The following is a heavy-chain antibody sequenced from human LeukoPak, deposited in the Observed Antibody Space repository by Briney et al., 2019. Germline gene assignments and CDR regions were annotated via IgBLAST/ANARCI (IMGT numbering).Heavy chain of an antibody. CDR2: TNPSGGST. CDR1: GYTFTSYY. Sequence: ASVKVSCKASGYTFTSYYMHWVRQAPGQGLEWMGITNPSGGSTSYAQKFQGRVTMTRDMSTSTVYMELSSLRSEDTAVYYCARAGYSASWHDYWGQGTLVTVSS. D-gene: IGHD6-13*01. V-gene: IGHV1-46*01. CDR3: ARAGYSASWHDY. J-gene: IGHJ4*02.